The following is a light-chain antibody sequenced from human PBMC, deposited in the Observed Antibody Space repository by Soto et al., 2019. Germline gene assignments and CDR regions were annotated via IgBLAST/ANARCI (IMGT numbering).Light chain of an antibody. CDR3: QQHGTSPI. CDR1: QAVSSIL. V-gene: IGKV3-20*01. CDR2: GAS. Sequence: VVLTQSPGTLSLSPGERATLSYRASQAVSSILLAWYQQKPGQAPRLLIYGASSRATGIPDRFSGSGSGTDFTLTVSRLEPEDFAVYYCQQHGTSPIFGGGTKVDIK. J-gene: IGKJ4*01.